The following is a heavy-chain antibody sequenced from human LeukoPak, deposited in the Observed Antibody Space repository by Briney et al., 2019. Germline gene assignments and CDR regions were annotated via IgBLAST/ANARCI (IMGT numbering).Heavy chain of an antibody. D-gene: IGHD3-22*01. CDR2: ISYSGST. Sequence: SETLSLTCTVSGGSITTNNYYWGWIRQPPGKGLEWIGMISYSGSTYYNPSLKSRVTISRETSKNQFSLKVRSVTAADTAVYYCAGETADSSGYYYVYFDYWGQGTLVTVSS. V-gene: IGHV4-39*02. CDR3: AGETADSSGYYYVYFDY. CDR1: GGSITTNNYY. J-gene: IGHJ4*02.